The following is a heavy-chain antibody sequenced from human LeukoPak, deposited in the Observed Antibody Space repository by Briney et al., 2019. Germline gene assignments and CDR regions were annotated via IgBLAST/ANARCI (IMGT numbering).Heavy chain of an antibody. CDR2: FDPEDGET. D-gene: IGHD1-26*01. Sequence: ASVKVSCKVSGYTLTELSMHWVRQAPGKGLEWIGGFDPEDGETIYAKKFQGRVTMTEDTSTDAAYMELSRLRSEDTAVYYCATEGGIVGATGGWDFDYWGQGTLVTVSS. J-gene: IGHJ4*02. CDR3: ATEGGIVGATGGWDFDY. CDR1: GYTLTELS. V-gene: IGHV1-24*01.